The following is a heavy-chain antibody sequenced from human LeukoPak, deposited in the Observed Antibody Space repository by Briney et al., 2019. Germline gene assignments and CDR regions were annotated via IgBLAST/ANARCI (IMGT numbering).Heavy chain of an antibody. CDR2: IYYSGST. J-gene: IGHJ4*02. V-gene: IGHV4-59*08. Sequence: SETLSLTCTVSGGSISGYYWSWIRQPPGKGLEWIGYIYYSGSTNYNPSLKSRVTISVDTSKNQFSLKLSSVTAADTAVYYCARAPEYSSSWFYFDYWGQGTLVTVSS. CDR3: ARAPEYSSSWFYFDY. D-gene: IGHD6-13*01. CDR1: GGSISGYY.